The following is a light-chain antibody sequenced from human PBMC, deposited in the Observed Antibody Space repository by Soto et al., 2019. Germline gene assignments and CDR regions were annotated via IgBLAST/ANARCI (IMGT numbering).Light chain of an antibody. V-gene: IGKV1-33*01. CDR2: DAS. Sequence: DIQMTQSPSSLSASLGDRVTITCRANQGISKYLHWYQQRPGKAPKLVIYDASNLEAGVPSRFSGGGSGTFFTLTISSLQPEDIATYYCQQYNNLPYTFGQGTKLEIK. J-gene: IGKJ2*01. CDR1: QGISKY. CDR3: QQYNNLPYT.